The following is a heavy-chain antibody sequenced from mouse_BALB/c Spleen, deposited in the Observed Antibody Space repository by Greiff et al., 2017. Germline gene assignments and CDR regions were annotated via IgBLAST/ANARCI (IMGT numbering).Heavy chain of an antibody. D-gene: IGHD1-1*01. Sequence: EVQLQQSGPELVKPGASVKISCKASGYSFTGYFMNWVMQSHGKSLEWIGRINPYNGDTFYNQKFKGKATLTVDKSSSTAHMELRSLASEDSAVYYCARERRDYYGSSPYYFDYWGQGTTLTVSS. CDR1: GYSFTGYF. V-gene: IGHV1-20*02. J-gene: IGHJ2*01. CDR3: ARERRDYYGSSPYYFDY. CDR2: INPYNGDT.